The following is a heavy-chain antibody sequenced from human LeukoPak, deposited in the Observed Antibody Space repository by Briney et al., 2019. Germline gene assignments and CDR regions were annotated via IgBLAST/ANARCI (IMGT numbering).Heavy chain of an antibody. CDR2: IKQDGSEK. CDR3: ARVAVVRYFDY. J-gene: IGHJ4*02. CDR1: GFTFSSYE. V-gene: IGHV3-7*01. D-gene: IGHD4-23*01. Sequence: GGSLRLSSAASGFTFSSYEMNWVRQAPGKGLEWVANIKQDGSEKYYVDSVKGRFTISRDNAKNSLYLQMNSLRAEDTAVYYCARVAVVRYFDYWGQGTLVTVSS.